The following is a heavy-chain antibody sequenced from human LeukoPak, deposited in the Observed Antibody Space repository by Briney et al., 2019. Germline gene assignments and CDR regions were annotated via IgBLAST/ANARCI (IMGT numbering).Heavy chain of an antibody. CDR2: ISAYNGNT. Sequence: GESLKISCKGSGYTFTSYGISWVRQAPGQGLEWMGWISAYNGNTNYAQKLQGRVTMTTDTSTSTAYMELRSLGSDDTAVYYCARDKAVAGPPSDYWGQGTLVTVSS. CDR3: ARDKAVAGPPSDY. CDR1: GYTFTSYG. D-gene: IGHD6-19*01. V-gene: IGHV1-18*01. J-gene: IGHJ4*02.